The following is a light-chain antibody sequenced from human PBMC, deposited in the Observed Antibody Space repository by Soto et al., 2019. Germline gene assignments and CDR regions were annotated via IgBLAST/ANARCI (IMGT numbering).Light chain of an antibody. CDR3: AAWDDSLNGRV. Sequence: QSVLTQPRSASGTPGQRVTISCSGSSSNIGSNTVNWYQQLPGTAPKLLISNINQRPSGVPDRFSGSKSGTSASLAISGLQSEDEATYYCAAWDDSLNGRVFGGGTKLTVL. J-gene: IGLJ3*02. CDR2: NIN. V-gene: IGLV1-44*01. CDR1: SSNIGSNT.